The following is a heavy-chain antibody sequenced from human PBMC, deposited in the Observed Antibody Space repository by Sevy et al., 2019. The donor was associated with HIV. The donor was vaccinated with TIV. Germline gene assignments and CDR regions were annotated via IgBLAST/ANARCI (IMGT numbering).Heavy chain of an antibody. Sequence: GGSLRLSCAASGFPFSNYAMSWIRLAPGKGLEWVSTLIGGGSRTYYADSVTGRFTISRDNSKNTLYLQMNSLRADDTAIYYCAKRRVQSGLSGGGANYGWDVCGHGTTVTVSS. CDR3: AKRRVQSGLSGGGANYGWDV. J-gene: IGHJ6*02. CDR1: GFPFSNYA. V-gene: IGHV3-23*01. CDR2: LIGGGSRT. D-gene: IGHD2-15*01.